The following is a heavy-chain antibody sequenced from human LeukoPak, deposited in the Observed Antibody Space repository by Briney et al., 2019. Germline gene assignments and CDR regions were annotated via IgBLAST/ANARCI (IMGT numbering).Heavy chain of an antibody. V-gene: IGHV1-18*01. D-gene: IGHD3-10*01. J-gene: IGHJ4*02. CDR3: ARDTNYYGSGSYYNGFDY. CDR2: ISAYNGHT. Sequence: ASVKVSCKASGYTFTSNGISWVRQAPGQGLEWMGWISAYNGHTNYAQKLQGRVTMTTDTSTSTAYMELSSLRSEDTAVYYCARDTNYYGSGSYYNGFDYWGQGTLVTVSS. CDR1: GYTFTSNG.